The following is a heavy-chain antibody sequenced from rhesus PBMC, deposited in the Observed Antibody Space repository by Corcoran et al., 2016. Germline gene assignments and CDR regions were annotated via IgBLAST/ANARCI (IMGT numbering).Heavy chain of an antibody. CDR1: GYSIISGYG. D-gene: IGHD6-31*01. CDR2: IYGSDGST. Sequence: QLQLQESGPGLVKPSETLSLTCAVSGYSIISGYGWSWIRQPPGKGLEWIGYIYGSDGSTNYSPSLRSRITLSVDTSKNQLSLKLSSVTAADTAVYYCASPGCSSGWNYFDYWGQGVLVTVSS. V-gene: IGHV4-127*01. J-gene: IGHJ4*01. CDR3: ASPGCSSGWNYFDY.